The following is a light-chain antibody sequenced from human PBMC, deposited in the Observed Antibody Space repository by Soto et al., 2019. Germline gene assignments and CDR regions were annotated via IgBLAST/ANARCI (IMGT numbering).Light chain of an antibody. CDR1: QSVSSY. CDR2: DAS. V-gene: IGKV3-11*01. Sequence: EIVLTQSPATLSLSPGERATLSCRASQSVSSYLAWYQQKPGQSPRLLIYDASNRATDIPARFSGSGSVTDFTLTISSLEPEDFAFYYCQQRSNWPALTFGGGTKVEIK. J-gene: IGKJ4*01. CDR3: QQRSNWPALT.